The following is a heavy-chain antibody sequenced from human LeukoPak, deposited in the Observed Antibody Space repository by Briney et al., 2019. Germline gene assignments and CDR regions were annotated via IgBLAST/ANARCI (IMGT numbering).Heavy chain of an antibody. CDR2: IKQDGSEK. V-gene: IGHV3-7*03. CDR3: AKDSAPAAMSDFDY. Sequence: GGSLRLSCAASGFTFSSYWMSWVRQAPGKGLEWVANIKQDGSEKYYVDSVKGRFTISRDNSKNTLYLQMNSLRAEDTAVYYCAKDSAPAAMSDFDYWGQGTLVTVSS. J-gene: IGHJ4*02. CDR1: GFTFSSYW. D-gene: IGHD2-2*01.